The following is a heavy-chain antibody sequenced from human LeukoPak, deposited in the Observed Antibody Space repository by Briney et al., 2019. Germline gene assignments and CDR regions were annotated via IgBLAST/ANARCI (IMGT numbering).Heavy chain of an antibody. CDR3: ARRSEFDNTHYHYFDY. D-gene: IGHD2-15*01. CDR2: INHSGST. V-gene: IGHV4-34*01. Sequence: PSETLSLTCAVYGGSFSGYYWSWIRQPPGKGLEWIGEINHSGSTNYNPSLKSRVTISVDTSKNQFSLKLSSVTAADTAVYYCARRSEFDNTHYHYFDYWGQGALVTVSS. CDR1: GGSFSGYY. J-gene: IGHJ4*02.